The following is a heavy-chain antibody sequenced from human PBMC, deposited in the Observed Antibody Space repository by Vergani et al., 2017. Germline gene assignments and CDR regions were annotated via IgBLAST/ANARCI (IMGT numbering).Heavy chain of an antibody. J-gene: IGHJ3*02. CDR2: ITPNSGVT. CDR1: GSTFTGYY. Sequence: QLQLVQSGAALTKPGASVTVSCNASGSTFTGYYMHWVLQAPGQGIVGMGWITPNSGVTNYAQTFQGWVTMTRDTYISTAYMELSRLRSDDTAVYYCATGWRRGAFDIWGQGTMVTVSS. CDR3: ATGWRRGAFDI. V-gene: IGHV1-2*04.